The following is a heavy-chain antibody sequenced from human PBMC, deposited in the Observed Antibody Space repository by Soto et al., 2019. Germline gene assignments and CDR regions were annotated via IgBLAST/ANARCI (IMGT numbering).Heavy chain of an antibody. V-gene: IGHV4-61*03. CDR3: ASGGCEGYTGDPYYYYAMDA. Sequence: ETLSLTCTVSGDSVSWGSHFWDWIRQPPGKGLEGIGNIFYSGSSIYNPSLKSRVTMSVDRSKNHFSLKLTCVTTADTSLFFCASGGCEGYTGDPYYYYAMDAWGQGTTVTVSS. CDR2: IFYSGSS. J-gene: IGHJ6*02. CDR1: GDSVSWGSHF. D-gene: IGHD2-21*01.